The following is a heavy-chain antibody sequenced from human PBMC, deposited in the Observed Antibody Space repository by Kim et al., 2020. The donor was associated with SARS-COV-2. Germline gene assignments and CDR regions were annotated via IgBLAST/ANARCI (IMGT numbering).Heavy chain of an antibody. CDR1: GGSISSGGYY. CDR2: IYYSGST. CDR3: ARGRGAQPGALFDY. Sequence: SETLSLTCTVSGGSISSGGYYWSWIRQHPGKGLEWIGYIYYSGSTYYNPSLKSRVTISVDTSKNQFSLKLSSVTAADTAVYYCARGRGAQPGALFDYWGQGTLVTVSS. J-gene: IGHJ4*02. D-gene: IGHD3-10*01. V-gene: IGHV4-31*03.